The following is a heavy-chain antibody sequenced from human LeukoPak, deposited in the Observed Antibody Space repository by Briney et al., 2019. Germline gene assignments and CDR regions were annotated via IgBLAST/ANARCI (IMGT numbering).Heavy chain of an antibody. D-gene: IGHD3-16*01. Sequence: SETLSLTCSVSGGSISSGGYYWSWIRQHPGKGLEWIGYIYYSGSTYYNPSLKSRVTISVDTSKNQFSLKLSSVTAADTAVYYCARDVIPSRFYIWGQGTMVTVSS. J-gene: IGHJ3*02. CDR1: GGSISSGGYY. CDR3: ARDVIPSRFYI. V-gene: IGHV4-31*03. CDR2: IYYSGST.